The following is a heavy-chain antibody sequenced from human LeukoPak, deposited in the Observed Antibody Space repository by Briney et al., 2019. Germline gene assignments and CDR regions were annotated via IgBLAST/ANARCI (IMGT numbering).Heavy chain of an antibody. J-gene: IGHJ4*02. D-gene: IGHD6-19*01. V-gene: IGHV4-34*01. CDR3: ARLYSSGWYMIGGFDY. CDR2: INHSGST. CDR1: GGSFSGYY. Sequence: SETLSLTCAVYGGSFSGYYWSWIRQPPGKGLEWIGEINHSGSTNYNPSLKSRVTISVDTSKNQFSLKLSSVTAADTAVYYCARLYSSGWYMIGGFDYWGQGTLVTVSS.